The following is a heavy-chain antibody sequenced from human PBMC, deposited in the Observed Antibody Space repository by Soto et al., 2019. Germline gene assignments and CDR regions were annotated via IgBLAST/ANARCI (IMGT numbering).Heavy chain of an antibody. V-gene: IGHV3-7*01. Sequence: EVQLVESGGGLVQPGGSLRLSCAASGFTFISYWMSWVRQAPGKGLEWVATIKQDGSEKYYVDSVKGRFTISRDNHKNSLYLQMNSCRAEDTAVYYFARAKNIYSGSLKWDAFDIWCQGPMVTVAS. CDR1: GFTFISYW. D-gene: IGHD6-13*01. CDR2: IKQDGSEK. CDR3: ARAKNIYSGSLKWDAFDI. J-gene: IGHJ3*02.